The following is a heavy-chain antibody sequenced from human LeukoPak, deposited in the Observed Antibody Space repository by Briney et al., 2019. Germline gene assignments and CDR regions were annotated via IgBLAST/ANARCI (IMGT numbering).Heavy chain of an antibody. D-gene: IGHD3-3*01. Sequence: GGSLRLSCEFSGIIFSTYAMNWVRQAPGKGLEWISYISGGSSGSTSIIHYADSVKGRFTISGDNAKNSLHLQMDSLSAEDTAVYYCARDFWSGYYTEDWGQGALVIVSS. J-gene: IGHJ4*02. CDR2: ISGGSSGSTSII. CDR3: ARDFWSGYYTED. V-gene: IGHV3-48*04. CDR1: GIIFSTYA.